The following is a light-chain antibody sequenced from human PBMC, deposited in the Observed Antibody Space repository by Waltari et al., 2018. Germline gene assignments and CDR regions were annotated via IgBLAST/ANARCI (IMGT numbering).Light chain of an antibody. CDR1: KDIRKN. CDR2: DAS. CDR3: QHYNNLPYT. Sequence: IQMTQSPSSLSASIGDRVTTTCRASKDIRKNLSWFQERPGKAPKLLIYDASNLEAGVPSRFSGTGSGTDFSLTISSLQPEDSATYYCQHYNNLPYTFSRGTKLQIK. J-gene: IGKJ2*01. V-gene: IGKV1-33*01.